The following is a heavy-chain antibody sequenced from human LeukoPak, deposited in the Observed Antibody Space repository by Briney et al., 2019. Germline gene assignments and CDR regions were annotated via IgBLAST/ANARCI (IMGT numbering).Heavy chain of an antibody. CDR1: GGSISSSSYY. CDR2: IYYSGST. D-gene: IGHD5-18*01. V-gene: IGHV4-39*01. CDR3: ARHYRRGSGERGYSYLPAPKNAFDI. Sequence: PSETLSLTCTVSGGSISSSSYYWGWIRQPPGKGLEWIGSIYYSGSTYYNPSLKSRVTISVDTSKNQFSLKLSSVTAADTAVYYCARHYRRGSGERGYSYLPAPKNAFDIWGQGTMVTVSS. J-gene: IGHJ3*02.